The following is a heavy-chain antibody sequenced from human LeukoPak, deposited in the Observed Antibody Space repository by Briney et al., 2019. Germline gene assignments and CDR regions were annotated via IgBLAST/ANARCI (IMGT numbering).Heavy chain of an antibody. CDR1: GYSISSGYY. D-gene: IGHD3-3*01. CDR2: IYHSGST. CDR3: ARHNSPYYDFWSGYYTPDENLDY. V-gene: IGHV4-38-2*01. J-gene: IGHJ4*02. Sequence: SETLSLTCAVSGYSISSGYYWGWIRQPPGKGLEWIGSIYHSGSTYYNPSLKSRVTISVDTTKNQFSLKLSSVTAADTAVYYCARHNSPYYDFWSGYYTPDENLDYWGQGTLVTVSS.